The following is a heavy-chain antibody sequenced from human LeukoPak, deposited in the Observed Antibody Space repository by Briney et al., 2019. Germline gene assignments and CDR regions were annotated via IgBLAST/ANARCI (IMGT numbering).Heavy chain of an antibody. J-gene: IGHJ4*02. CDR2: ITSTSDTI. Sequence: GGSLRLSCEASGFTFSDYSMNWVRQAPGEGLEWLSHITSTSDTIYYADSVKGRFTSSRDNAKNSVYLQMNSLRAEDTAVYYCARSSGYPFFDYWGQGTLVTVSS. V-gene: IGHV3-48*01. D-gene: IGHD3-22*01. CDR3: ARSSGYPFFDY. CDR1: GFTFSDYS.